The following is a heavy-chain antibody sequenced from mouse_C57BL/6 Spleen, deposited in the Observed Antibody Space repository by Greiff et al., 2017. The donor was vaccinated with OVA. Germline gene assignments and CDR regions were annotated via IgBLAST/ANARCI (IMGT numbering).Heavy chain of an antibody. J-gene: IGHJ2*01. V-gene: IGHV1-53*01. Sequence: VQLQQPGTELVKPGASVKLSCKASGYTFTSYWMHWVKQRPGQGLEWIGNINPSNGGTNYNEKFKSKATLTVDKSSSTAYMQLSSLTSEDSAVYYGARSPYYYGSSYDYWGQGTTLTVSS. CDR1: GYTFTSYW. CDR2: INPSNGGT. D-gene: IGHD1-1*01. CDR3: ARSPYYYGSSYDY.